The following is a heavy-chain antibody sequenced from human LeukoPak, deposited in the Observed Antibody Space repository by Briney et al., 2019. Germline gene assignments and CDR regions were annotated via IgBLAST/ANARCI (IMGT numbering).Heavy chain of an antibody. CDR2: ISWNSGSI. V-gene: IGHV3-9*01. Sequence: GGSLRLSCAASGFTFDDYAMHWVRQAPGKGLEWVSGISWNSGSIGYADSVKGRFTISRDNAKNSLYLQMNSLRAEDTALYYCAKKGSSGYFRNWGQGTLVTVSS. CDR1: GFTFDDYA. J-gene: IGHJ4*02. CDR3: AKKGSSGYFRN. D-gene: IGHD3-22*01.